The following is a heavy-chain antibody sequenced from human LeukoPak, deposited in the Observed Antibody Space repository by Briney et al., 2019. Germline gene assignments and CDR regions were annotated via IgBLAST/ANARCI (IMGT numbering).Heavy chain of an antibody. V-gene: IGHV3-21*01. D-gene: IGHD6-25*01. Sequence: GGSLRLSCAASGFTFSGYSMNWVRQAPGKGLEWVSSISSSSSYIYYADSVKGRFTISRDNAKNSLYLQMNSLRAEDTAVYYCARESVQKAAAVSETDYWGQGTLVTVSS. J-gene: IGHJ4*02. CDR1: GFTFSGYS. CDR3: ARESVQKAAAVSETDY. CDR2: ISSSSSYI.